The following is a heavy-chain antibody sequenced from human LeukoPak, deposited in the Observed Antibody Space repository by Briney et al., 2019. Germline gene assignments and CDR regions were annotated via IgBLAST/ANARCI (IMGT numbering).Heavy chain of an antibody. D-gene: IGHD3-22*01. V-gene: IGHV1-2*02. Sequence: ASVKVSCKASGYSFTGYYMHWVRQAPGQGLEWMGWINPNSGGTNYAQKFQGRVTMTRDTSISTAYMELSRLRSDDTAVYYCARDQGDRRYYYESSGYFPPDYWGQGTLVTVSS. J-gene: IGHJ4*02. CDR3: ARDQGDRRYYYESSGYFPPDY. CDR2: INPNSGGT. CDR1: GYSFTGYY.